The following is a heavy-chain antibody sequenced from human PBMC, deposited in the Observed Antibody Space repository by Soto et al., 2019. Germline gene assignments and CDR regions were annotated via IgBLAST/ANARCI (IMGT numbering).Heavy chain of an antibody. CDR3: AADSFIPPHACSGGSCYGY. J-gene: IGHJ4*02. CDR1: GFTFTSSA. Sequence: QMQLVQSGPEVKKPGTSVKVSCKASGFTFTSSAVQWVRQARGQRLEWIGWIVVGSGNTNYAQKFQERVTTTRDMXXSXAXXELSSLTSEHTAVYYSAADSFIPPHACSGGSCYGYWGQGTLVTLSS. V-gene: IGHV1-58*01. CDR2: IVVGSGNT. D-gene: IGHD2-15*01.